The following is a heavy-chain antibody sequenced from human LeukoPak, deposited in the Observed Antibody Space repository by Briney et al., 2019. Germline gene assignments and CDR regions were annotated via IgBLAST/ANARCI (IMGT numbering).Heavy chain of an antibody. J-gene: IGHJ4*02. CDR2: ISGSGGST. D-gene: IGHD3-10*01. CDR1: GFTFNNYA. CDR3: AKDSVPYYYGSGSYPDY. V-gene: IGHV3-23*01. Sequence: GGSLRLSCAASGFTFNNYAMSWVRQAPGKGLEWVSGISGSGGSTYYADSVKGRFTISRDNSKNTLYLQVNSLTAEDTAVYYCAKDSVPYYYGSGSYPDYWGQGTLVTVSS.